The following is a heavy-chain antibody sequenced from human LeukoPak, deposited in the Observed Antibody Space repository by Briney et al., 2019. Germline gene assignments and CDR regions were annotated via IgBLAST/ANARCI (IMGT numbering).Heavy chain of an antibody. CDR2: ISHSGST. D-gene: IGHD6-13*01. Sequence: PSETLSLTCAVYGGSFSGYYWSWIRQPPGKGLEWIGYISHSGSTYYKPSLKSRVTISVDRSKNQFSLKVTSVTAADTAVYYCARYSSTWPYWYFDLWGRGTLVTVSS. CDR1: GGSFSGYY. CDR3: ARYSSTWPYWYFDL. J-gene: IGHJ2*01. V-gene: IGHV4-34*01.